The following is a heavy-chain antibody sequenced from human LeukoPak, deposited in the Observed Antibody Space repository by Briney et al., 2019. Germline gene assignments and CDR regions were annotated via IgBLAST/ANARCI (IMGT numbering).Heavy chain of an antibody. D-gene: IGHD3-9*01. Sequence: SETLSLTCTVSGYSISSGYYWGWIRPPPGKGLEWIGSINHSGSTNYNPSLKSRVTISVDTSKNQFSLKLSSLTAADTAVYYCARQHYDILTGPHPHFDSWGQGTLVTVSS. V-gene: IGHV4-38-2*02. CDR1: GYSISSGYY. CDR3: ARQHYDILTGPHPHFDS. J-gene: IGHJ4*02. CDR2: INHSGST.